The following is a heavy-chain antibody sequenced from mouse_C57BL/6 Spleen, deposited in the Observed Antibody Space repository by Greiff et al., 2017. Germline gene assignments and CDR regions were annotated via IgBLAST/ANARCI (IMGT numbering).Heavy chain of an antibody. CDR2: ISYDGSN. V-gene: IGHV3-6*01. CDR1: GYSITSGYY. Sequence: EVQLQQSGPGLVKPSQSLSLTCSVTGYSITSGYYWNWIRQFPGNKLEWMGYISYDGSNNYNPSLKNRISITRDTSKNQFVLKLKSVTTEDTATYDGARTTTVVAHFDYWGQGTTLTVSS. CDR3: ARTTTVVAHFDY. D-gene: IGHD1-1*01. J-gene: IGHJ2*01.